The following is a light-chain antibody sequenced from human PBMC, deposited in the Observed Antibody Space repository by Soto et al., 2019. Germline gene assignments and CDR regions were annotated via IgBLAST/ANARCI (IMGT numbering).Light chain of an antibody. V-gene: IGLV2-14*01. CDR1: SSDVGTYNY. CDR2: EVS. CDR3: SSYTSSSTYV. J-gene: IGLJ1*01. Sequence: QSVLAQPASVSVSPGQSITISCTGTSSDVGTYNYVSWNQQHPGKAPKLMIYEVSNRPSGVSNRFSGYKSGNTASLTISGLQAEDEADYYCSSYTSSSTYVFGTGTKVTVL.